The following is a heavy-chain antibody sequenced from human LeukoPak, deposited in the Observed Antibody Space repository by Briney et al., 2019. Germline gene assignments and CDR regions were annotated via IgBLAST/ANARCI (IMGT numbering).Heavy chain of an antibody. CDR2: INYSGST. Sequence: PSETLSLTCAVYGGSFSGYYWSWIRQPPGKGLEWIGEINYSGSTDYNPSLKSRVTTSVDTSKNQFSLKLSSVTAADTAVYYCARKAIFGVVIILYYFDYWGQGTLVTVSS. CDR1: GGSFSGYY. D-gene: IGHD3-3*01. J-gene: IGHJ4*02. V-gene: IGHV4-34*01. CDR3: ARKAIFGVVIILYYFDY.